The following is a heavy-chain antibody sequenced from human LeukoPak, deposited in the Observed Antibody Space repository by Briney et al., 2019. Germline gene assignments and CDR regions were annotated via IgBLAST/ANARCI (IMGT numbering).Heavy chain of an antibody. J-gene: IGHJ4*02. CDR2: IYYSGST. CDR1: GGSISSSSYY. V-gene: IGHV4-39*07. Sequence: SETLSLTCTVSGGSISSSSYYWGWIRQPPGKGLEWIGSIYYSGSTYYNPSLKSRVTISVDTSKNQSSLKLSSVTAADTAVYYCASVHPRYYYEIDYWGQGTLVTVSS. CDR3: ASVHPRYYYEIDY. D-gene: IGHD3-22*01.